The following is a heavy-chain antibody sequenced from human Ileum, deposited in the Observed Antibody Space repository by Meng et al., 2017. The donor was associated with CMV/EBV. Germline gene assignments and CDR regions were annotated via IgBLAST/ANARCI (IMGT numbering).Heavy chain of an antibody. CDR1: GYTFSNYG. D-gene: IGHD6-13*01. Sequence: QVQLVQSGAERKKPGASVKVPCKASGYTFSNYGISWLRQAPGQGLEWMGWISAYNGNTNYAQNFQGRLTVTTDTSTNTAYMELTRLRSDDTAVYFCARGGYISSWYVAPDYWGQGTLVTVSS. V-gene: IGHV1-18*01. J-gene: IGHJ4*02. CDR3: ARGGYISSWYVAPDY. CDR2: ISAYNGNT.